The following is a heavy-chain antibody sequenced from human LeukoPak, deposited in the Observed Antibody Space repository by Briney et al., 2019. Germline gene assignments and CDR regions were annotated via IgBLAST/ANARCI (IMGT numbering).Heavy chain of an antibody. CDR2: INDDGRDT. Sequence: QPGGSLRLSCAASGFTFRGYWMHWVRQVPGKGLVGVSRINDDGRDTVYADSEKGRFTLSRDNAKNTLYLQMSSLRAADTAIYSCAREIQAPGKPLDYWGQGALVTVSS. V-gene: IGHV3-74*01. CDR3: AREIQAPGKPLDY. J-gene: IGHJ4*02. CDR1: GFTFRGYW.